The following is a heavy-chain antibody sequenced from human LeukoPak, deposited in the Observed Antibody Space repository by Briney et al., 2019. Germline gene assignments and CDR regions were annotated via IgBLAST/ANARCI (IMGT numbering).Heavy chain of an antibody. D-gene: IGHD3-22*01. Sequence: GRSLRLSCAASGFTFSSYGMHWVRQAPGKGLEWVAVISYDGSNEYYADSVKGRFTISRDNSKNTLYLQMNSLRAEDTAVYYCAKGADYYDSSGYYYSDAFDIWGQGTMVTVSS. J-gene: IGHJ3*02. CDR1: GFTFSSYG. V-gene: IGHV3-30*18. CDR3: AKGADYYDSSGYYYSDAFDI. CDR2: ISYDGSNE.